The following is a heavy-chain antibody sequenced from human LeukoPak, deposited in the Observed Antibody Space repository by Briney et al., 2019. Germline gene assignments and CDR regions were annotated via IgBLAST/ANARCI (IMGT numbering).Heavy chain of an antibody. CDR3: VRGIPSGSYAPDY. J-gene: IGHJ4*02. CDR1: GFSFSRHS. CDR2: INSDSRSI. D-gene: IGHD3-10*01. Sequence: GGSLRLSCAASGFSFSRHSMNWVRQAPGKGLEWVSYINSDSRSISYADSVKGRFTISRDNAKNSLYLQMNSLRAEDTAVYYCVRGIPSGSYAPDYWGQGTLVTVSS. V-gene: IGHV3-21*01.